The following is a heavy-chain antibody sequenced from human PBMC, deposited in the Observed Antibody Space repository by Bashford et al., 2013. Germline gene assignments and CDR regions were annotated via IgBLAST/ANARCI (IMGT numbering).Heavy chain of an antibody. CDR3: ARLYLLFQAFDI. D-gene: IGHD2-21*01. CDR1: GGSISSSSYY. J-gene: IGHJ3*02. CDR2: IYYSGST. V-gene: IGHV4-39*01. Sequence: SETLSLTCTVSGGSISSSSYYWGWIRQPPGKGLEWIGSIYYSGSTYYNPSLKSRVTISVDTSKNQFSLKLSSVTAADTAVYYCARLYLLFQAFDIWGQGTMVTVSS.